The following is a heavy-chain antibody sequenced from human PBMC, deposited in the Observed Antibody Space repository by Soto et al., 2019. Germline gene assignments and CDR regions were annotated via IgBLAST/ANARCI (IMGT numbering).Heavy chain of an antibody. D-gene: IGHD6-19*01. V-gene: IGHV4-4*02. J-gene: IGHJ5*02. Sequence: QVQLQESGPGLVKPSGTLSLTCAVSSGSISTSNWWSWVRQPPGKGLEWIGEIYHSGSTNYNPSLKSRVTISVDKSKNQFSLKLSSVTAADTAVYYCARDIAVAAPYSWFDPWGQGTLVTVSS. CDR2: IYHSGST. CDR1: SGSISTSNW. CDR3: ARDIAVAAPYSWFDP.